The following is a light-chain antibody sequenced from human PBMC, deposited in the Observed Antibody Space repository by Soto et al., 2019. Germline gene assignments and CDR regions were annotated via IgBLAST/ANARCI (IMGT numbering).Light chain of an antibody. CDR2: GAS. Sequence: EIVMTQSPATLAVSPGERATLSCRASQSVSSKLAWYQQKPGQAPRLLIYGASTRATGIPARFSGSGSGTEFTITISSLKSEDFAVYYCQQYTNWPQTFGQGTKVAIK. CDR1: QSVSSK. CDR3: QQYTNWPQT. V-gene: IGKV3-15*01. J-gene: IGKJ1*01.